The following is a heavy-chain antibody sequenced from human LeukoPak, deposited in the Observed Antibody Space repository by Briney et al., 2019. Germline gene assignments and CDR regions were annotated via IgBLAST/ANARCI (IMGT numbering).Heavy chain of an antibody. D-gene: IGHD3-3*01. CDR2: IRYDGSNK. V-gene: IGHV3-30*02. CDR3: AKVGYYDFWSGYYQILYYYYYYMDV. Sequence: TGGSLRLSXAASGFTFSSYGMHWVRQAPGKGLEWVAFIRYDGSNKYYADSVKGRFTISRDNSKNTLYLQMNSLRAEDTAVYYCAKVGYYDFWSGYYQILYYYYYYMDVWGKGTTVTVSS. CDR1: GFTFSSYG. J-gene: IGHJ6*03.